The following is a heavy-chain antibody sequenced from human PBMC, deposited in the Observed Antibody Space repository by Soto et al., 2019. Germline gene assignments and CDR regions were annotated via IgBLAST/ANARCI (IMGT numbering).Heavy chain of an antibody. D-gene: IGHD3-10*01. J-gene: IGHJ5*01. V-gene: IGHV4-34*01. CDR3: ARSEFP. CDR1: GGSFSGYY. CDR2: INHSGST. Sequence: SETLSLTCAVYGGSFSGYYWSWIRQPPGKGLEWIGEINHSGSTNYNPSLKSRVTISVDTSKNQFSLKPSSVTAADTAVYYCARSEFPWGRGTLVIVSS.